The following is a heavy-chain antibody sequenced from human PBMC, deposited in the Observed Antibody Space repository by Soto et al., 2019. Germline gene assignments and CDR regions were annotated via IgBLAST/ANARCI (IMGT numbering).Heavy chain of an antibody. CDR2: IIPILGIA. CDR3: ASSPAYYDILTGYSYYYYMDV. J-gene: IGHJ6*03. V-gene: IGHV1-69*02. CDR1: GGTFSSYT. Sequence: QVQLVQSGAEVKKPGSSVKVSCKASGGTFSSYTISWVRQAPGQGLEWMGRIIPILGIANYAQKFQGRVTITADKSTSTAYMELSSLRSEDMAVYYCASSPAYYDILTGYSYYYYMDVWGKGTTVTVSS. D-gene: IGHD3-9*01.